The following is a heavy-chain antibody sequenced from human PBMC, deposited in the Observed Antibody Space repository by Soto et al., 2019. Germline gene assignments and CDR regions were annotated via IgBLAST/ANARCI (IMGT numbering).Heavy chain of an antibody. CDR2: IWNDGSIQ. CDR3: ARISRYCSSGTCRHSYDMDV. CDR1: GFTFSHYG. Sequence: HGGSLRLSCAASGFTFSHYGMQWVRQAPGKRLEWVALIWNDGSIQYYADSVKGRFTISRDNSKNTLYLQMDSLRAEDTAVFYCARISRYCSSGTCRHSYDMDVWGQGTTVTVSS. D-gene: IGHD2-15*01. J-gene: IGHJ6*02. V-gene: IGHV3-33*01.